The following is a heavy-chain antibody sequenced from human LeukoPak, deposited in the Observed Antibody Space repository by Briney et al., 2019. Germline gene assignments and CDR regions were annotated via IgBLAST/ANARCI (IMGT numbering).Heavy chain of an antibody. CDR2: IGTAGDT. V-gene: IGHV3-13*01. D-gene: IGHD5-24*01. Sequence: GSLRLSCAASGFTFSSYDMHWVRQATGKGLEWVSAIGTAGDTYYPGSVKGRFTISRENAKNSLYLQMNSLRAGDTAVYYCARGSGEGYNSDGVDVWGQGTTVTVSS. CDR1: GFTFSSYD. J-gene: IGHJ6*02. CDR3: ARGSGEGYNSDGVDV.